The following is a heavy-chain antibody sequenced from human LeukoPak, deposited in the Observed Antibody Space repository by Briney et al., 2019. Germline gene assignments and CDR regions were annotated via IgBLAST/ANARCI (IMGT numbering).Heavy chain of an antibody. D-gene: IGHD3-22*01. CDR2: IYTSGST. CDR3: AGDGHYYDSSGYYYVGAFDI. Sequence: SETLSLTCTVSGGSISSYYWSWIRQPAGKGLEWIGRIYTSGSTNYNPSLKSRVTISVDTSKNQFSLKLSSVTAADTAVYYCAGDGHYYDSSGYYYVGAFDIWGQGTMVTVSS. J-gene: IGHJ3*02. CDR1: GGSISSYY. V-gene: IGHV4-4*07.